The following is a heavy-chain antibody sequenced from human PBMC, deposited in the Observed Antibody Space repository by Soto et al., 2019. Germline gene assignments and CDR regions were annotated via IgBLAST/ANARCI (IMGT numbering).Heavy chain of an antibody. CDR2: ISGSDGKT. V-gene: IGHV3-23*01. CDR3: AKEFHSWNYFDY. D-gene: IGHD1-20*01. CDR1: GFSFGSYA. Sequence: GGSLRLSCAASGFSFGSYALSWVRQAPGKGLEWVSTISGSDGKTFYADSVKGRFSISRDTSQSALYLQMNSLRAEDTAVYYCAKEFHSWNYFDYWGQGTLVTVSS. J-gene: IGHJ4*02.